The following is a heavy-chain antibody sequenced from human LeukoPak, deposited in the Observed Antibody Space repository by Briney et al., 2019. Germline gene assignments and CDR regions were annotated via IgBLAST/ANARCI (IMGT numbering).Heavy chain of an antibody. CDR3: ARARSRRIAVAGRFAFDI. J-gene: IGHJ3*02. CDR2: IYYSGST. CDR1: GGSISSYY. V-gene: IGHV4-59*01. Sequence: SETLSLTCTVSGGSISSYYWSWIRQPPGKGLEWIGYIYYSGSTNYNPSLKSRVTISVDTSKNQFSLKLSSVTAADTAVYYCARARSRRIAVAGRFAFDIWGQGTMVTVSS. D-gene: IGHD6-19*01.